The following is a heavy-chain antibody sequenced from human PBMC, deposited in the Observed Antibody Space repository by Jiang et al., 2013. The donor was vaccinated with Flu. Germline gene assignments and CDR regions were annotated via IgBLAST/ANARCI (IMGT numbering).Heavy chain of an antibody. V-gene: IGHV3-23*01. Sequence: VQLLESGGGLVQPGGSLRVSCAASGFTFSSYAMSWVRQAPGKGLEWVSSISGSGGSIYYADSVKGRFTISRDNSKNTLYLQMNNLRAEDTALYFCAKLRASGSYYPSSDPWGQGTLVTVSS. D-gene: IGHD3-10*01. CDR3: AKLRASGSYYPSSDP. CDR2: ISGSGGSI. J-gene: IGHJ5*02. CDR1: GFTFSSYA.